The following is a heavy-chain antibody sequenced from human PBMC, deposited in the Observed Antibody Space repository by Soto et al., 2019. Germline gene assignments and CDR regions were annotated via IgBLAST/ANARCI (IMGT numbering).Heavy chain of an antibody. V-gene: IGHV3-48*03. J-gene: IGHJ4*02. CDR2: ISSDGTTI. Sequence: PGGSLRLSCEVSGLSFSKFEMTWVRQAPGKGLEWVSSISSDGTTIYYADSVQDRFTISRDNDKNSLYLQMNSLKGEDTATYYCVRVGVVARPYWGQGTPVTVSS. CDR1: GLSFSKFE. D-gene: IGHD2-21*01. CDR3: VRVGVVARPY.